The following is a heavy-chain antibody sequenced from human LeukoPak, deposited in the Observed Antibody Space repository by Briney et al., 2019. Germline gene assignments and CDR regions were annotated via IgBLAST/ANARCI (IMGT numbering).Heavy chain of an antibody. CDR1: GFSFSTYA. J-gene: IGHJ4*02. D-gene: IGHD3-10*01. CDR3: ARDPTFYYGSGSFWYFDY. CDR2: ITNSGGST. Sequence: GGSLRLSCAAFGFSFSTYAMTWVRQAPGKGLEWVSTITNSGGSTYYADSVKGRFTVSRDNSKNSLYLQMNSLRAEDTAVYYCARDPTFYYGSGSFWYFDYWGQGTLVTVSS. V-gene: IGHV3-23*01.